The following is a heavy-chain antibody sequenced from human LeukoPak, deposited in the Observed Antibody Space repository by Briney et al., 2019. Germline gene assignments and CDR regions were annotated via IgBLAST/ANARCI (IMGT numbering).Heavy chain of an antibody. Sequence: SETLSLTCTVSGGSISSSSYYWGWIRQPPGKGLEWIGSIYYSGSTYYNPSLKSRVTISVDTSKNQFSLKLSSVTAADTAVYYCARSNYYDSSGYSASLVYWGQGTLVTVSS. J-gene: IGHJ4*02. CDR3: ARSNYYDSSGYSASLVY. CDR1: GGSISSSSYY. CDR2: IYYSGST. D-gene: IGHD3-22*01. V-gene: IGHV4-39*07.